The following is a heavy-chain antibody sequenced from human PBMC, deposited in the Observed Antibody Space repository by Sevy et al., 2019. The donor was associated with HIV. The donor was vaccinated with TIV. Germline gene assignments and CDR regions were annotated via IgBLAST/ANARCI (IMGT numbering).Heavy chain of an antibody. CDR2: ISSGSSYI. CDR3: ARGDYYGSLYYFDY. D-gene: IGHD3-10*01. V-gene: IGHV3-21*01. Sequence: GGSLRLSFAASGFTFSNYFINWVRQAPEKGLEGVSSISSGSSYIFYADSVKGRFTISRDNAKNSLYLHMNSLRAEDTAVYYCARGDYYGSLYYFDYWGPVTLVTVSS. CDR1: GFTFSNYF. J-gene: IGHJ4*02.